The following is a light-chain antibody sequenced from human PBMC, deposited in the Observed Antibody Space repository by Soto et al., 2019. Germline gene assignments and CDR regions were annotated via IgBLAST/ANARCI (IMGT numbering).Light chain of an antibody. V-gene: IGLV1-44*01. CDR3: AAWDDSRYGVV. CDR1: SSNIGSNH. J-gene: IGLJ2*01. Sequence: SVTPGQRVIIACSGSSSNIGSNHVNWYRHLPGAAPKLLIFRSDQRPSGVPDRFSGSKSGTTASLAISGLQSGDEADYYCAAWDDSRYGVVFGGGTKLTVL. CDR2: RSD.